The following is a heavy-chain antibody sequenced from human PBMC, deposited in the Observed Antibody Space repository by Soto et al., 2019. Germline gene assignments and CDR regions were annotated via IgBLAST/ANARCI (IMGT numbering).Heavy chain of an antibody. D-gene: IGHD3-3*01. V-gene: IGHV3-7*01. CDR3: ARDRTIFGVVNGMDV. Sequence: VGSLRLSCAASGFTFSSYWMSWVRQAPGKGLEWVANIKQDGSEKYYVDSVKGRFTISRDNAKNSLYLQTNSLRAEDTAVYYCARDRTIFGVVNGMDVWGQGTTVTVPS. J-gene: IGHJ6*02. CDR2: IKQDGSEK. CDR1: GFTFSSYW.